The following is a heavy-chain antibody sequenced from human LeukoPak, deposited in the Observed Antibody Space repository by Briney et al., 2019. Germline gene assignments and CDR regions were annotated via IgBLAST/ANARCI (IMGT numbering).Heavy chain of an antibody. CDR1: ADSFSGYY. V-gene: IGHV4-34*01. CDR2: INHSGST. J-gene: IGHJ4*02. D-gene: IGHD7-27*01. Sequence: SETLSLTCAVYADSFSGYYWAWMRQPPGKGLEWIGEINHSGSTYYNPSLTSRVTISVDTSKNQFSLKLTSVTAADTAVYYCGSGDNWGEYWGQGTLVTVSS. CDR3: GSGDNWGEY.